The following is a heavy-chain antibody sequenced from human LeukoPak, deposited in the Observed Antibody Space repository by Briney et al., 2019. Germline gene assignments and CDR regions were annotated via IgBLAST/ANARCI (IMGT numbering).Heavy chain of an antibody. CDR1: GFSFSSYW. J-gene: IGHJ4*02. CDR3: ARENYYDSSGYSYYFDY. V-gene: IGHV3-7*01. Sequence: GGSLRLSCAGSGFSFSSYWMSWVRQAPGKGLEWVANIKQDGSEKYYVDSVKGRFTISRDNAKNSLYLQMNSLRAEDTAVYYCARENYYDSSGYSYYFDYWGQGTLVTVSS. CDR2: IKQDGSEK. D-gene: IGHD3-22*01.